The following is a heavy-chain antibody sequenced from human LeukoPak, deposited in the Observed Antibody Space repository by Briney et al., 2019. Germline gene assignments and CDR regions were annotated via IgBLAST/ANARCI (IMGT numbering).Heavy chain of an antibody. CDR2: VHHSGKT. V-gene: IGHV4-4*02. Sequence: KASETLSLTCAVSGGSISNSHWWTWVRQPPGKGLEWIGEVHHSGKTNYNPSLKSRVTLPVDKSKNQSSLNLTSVTAADTAVYYCARGTYSSAYYDSHRGPYWSLDLWGRGTLVTVSS. CDR1: GGSISNSHW. J-gene: IGHJ2*01. D-gene: IGHD3-22*01. CDR3: ARGTYSSAYYDSHRGPYWSLDL.